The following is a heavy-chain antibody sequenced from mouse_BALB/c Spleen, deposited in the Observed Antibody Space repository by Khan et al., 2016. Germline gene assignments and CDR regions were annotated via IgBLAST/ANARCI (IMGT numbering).Heavy chain of an antibody. J-gene: IGHJ3*01. V-gene: IGHV3-2*02. CDR2: INYSGDT. D-gene: IGHD1-1*02. CDR3: AREDYSGFSY. Sequence: EVQLQELGPGLVKPSQSLSLTCTVTGYSITSDYAWNWIRQFPGNKLEWMGSINYSGDTHYNPSLKSRISITRDTSKNHFFLHLTSVTAEDTATYYCAREDYSGFSYWGQETLFTISS. CDR1: GYSITSDYA.